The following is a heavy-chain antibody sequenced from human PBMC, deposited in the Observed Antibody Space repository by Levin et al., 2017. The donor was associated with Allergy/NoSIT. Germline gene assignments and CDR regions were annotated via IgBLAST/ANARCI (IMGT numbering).Heavy chain of an antibody. CDR1: GYSFTNSW. CDR2: IYPGDSDT. CDR3: ARGCSGISCFDY. J-gene: IGHJ4*02. V-gene: IGHV5-51*01. Sequence: GASVKVSCQASGYSFTNSWIGWVRQMPGKGLEWMGIIYPGDSDTRYSPSFEGQVTISADKSVTTAYLQWSSLKASDTAIYYCARGCSGISCFDYWGQGTLVTVSS. D-gene: IGHD2-2*01.